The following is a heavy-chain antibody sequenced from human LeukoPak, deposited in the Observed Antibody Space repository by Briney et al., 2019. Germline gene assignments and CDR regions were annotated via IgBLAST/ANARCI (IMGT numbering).Heavy chain of an antibody. CDR2: ISSSSTV. Sequence: GSPRLSCAASGFTFRIYRMNLVRQAPGKGLEWVSYISSSSTVKYADSVKGRFTISRDNAKNSLYLQMNSLRDEDTAVYYCASQGGNWGQGTLVTVSA. CDR1: GFTFRIYR. D-gene: IGHD1-1*01. J-gene: IGHJ4*02. CDR3: ASQGGN. V-gene: IGHV3-48*02.